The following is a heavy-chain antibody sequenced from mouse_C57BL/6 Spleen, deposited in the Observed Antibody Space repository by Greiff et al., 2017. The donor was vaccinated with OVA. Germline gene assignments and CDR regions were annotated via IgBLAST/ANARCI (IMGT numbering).Heavy chain of an antibody. V-gene: IGHV1-69*01. J-gene: IGHJ1*03. CDR2: IDPSDSYT. CDR3: ARGGLLQTNWYFDV. CDR1: GYTFTSYW. D-gene: IGHD2-3*01. Sequence: QVQLQQPGAELVMPGASVKLSCKASGYTFTSYWMHWVKQRPGQGLEWIGEIDPSDSYTNYNQKFKGKSTLTVDKSSSTAYMQLSSLTSEDSAVDYVARGGLLQTNWYFDVWGTGTTVTVSS.